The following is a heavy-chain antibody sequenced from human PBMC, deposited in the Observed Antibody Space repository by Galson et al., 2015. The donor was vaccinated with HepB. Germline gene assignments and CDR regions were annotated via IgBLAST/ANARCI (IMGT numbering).Heavy chain of an antibody. CDR3: GKGGYLDY. V-gene: IGHV3-23*01. Sequence: SLRLSCAASGFTFGSYVMSWVRQAPGKGLEWVSAITGSGVSTYYADSVKGRFTISRDNSKNTLYLQMDSLRAEDTAVYYCGKGGYLDYWGQGTLVTVSS. J-gene: IGHJ4*02. D-gene: IGHD3-16*01. CDR2: ITGSGVST. CDR1: GFTFGSYV.